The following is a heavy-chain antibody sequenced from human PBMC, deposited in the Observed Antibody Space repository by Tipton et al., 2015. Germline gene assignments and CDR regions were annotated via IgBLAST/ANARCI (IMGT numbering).Heavy chain of an antibody. V-gene: IGHV3-21*03. CDR3: ARDGLPAARDY. J-gene: IGHJ4*02. CDR1: GFTFSNYA. D-gene: IGHD6-6*01. Sequence: SLRLSCEASGFTFSNYAMNWVRQAPGKGLEWVSSITSGSKYIYYADSVKGRFTISRDNSKNLLYLQMNSLRAEDTALYYCARDGLPAARDYWGQGTLVTVSS. CDR2: ITSGSKYI.